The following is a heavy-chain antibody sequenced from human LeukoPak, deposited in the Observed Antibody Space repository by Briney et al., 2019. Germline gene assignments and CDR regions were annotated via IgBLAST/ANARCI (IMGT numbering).Heavy chain of an antibody. Sequence: ASVKVSCKASGYTFTSYYMYWVRQAPGQGLEWMGIINPSGGSTSYAQKFQGRVTMTRDTSTSTVYMELSSLRSEDTAVYYCARGGLWYDSSGYSLSAHWGQGTLVTVSS. V-gene: IGHV1-46*01. CDR2: INPSGGST. CDR3: ARGGLWYDSSGYSLSAH. CDR1: GYTFTSYY. J-gene: IGHJ4*02. D-gene: IGHD3-22*01.